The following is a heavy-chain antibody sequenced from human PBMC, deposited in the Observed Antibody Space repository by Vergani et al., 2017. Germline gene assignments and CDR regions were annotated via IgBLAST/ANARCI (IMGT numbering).Heavy chain of an antibody. Sequence: QVQLVQSGAEVKKPGASVKVSCKASGYTFTSYAMHWVRQAPGQRLEWMGWSNAGNGNTKYSQEFQGRVTITADESTSTAYMELSRLRSEDPGVYYCARSIDYDILTGYYNYYMDVWGKGTTVTVSS. CDR1: GYTFTSYA. CDR2: SNAGNGNT. CDR3: ARSIDYDILTGYYNYYMDV. V-gene: IGHV1-3*02. J-gene: IGHJ6*03. D-gene: IGHD3-9*01.